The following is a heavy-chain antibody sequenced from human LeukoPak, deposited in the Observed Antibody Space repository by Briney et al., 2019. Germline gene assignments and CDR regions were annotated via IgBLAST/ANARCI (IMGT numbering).Heavy chain of an antibody. V-gene: IGHV4-59*01. D-gene: IGHD2-2*01. Sequence: PSETLSLTCTASGGSISSYYWSWIRQPPGKGLEWIGYIYYSGSTNYNPSLKSRVTISVDTSKNQFSLKLSSVTAADTAVYYCARGHQLLLNAFDIWGQGTMVTVSS. CDR3: ARGHQLLLNAFDI. CDR2: IYYSGST. CDR1: GGSISSYY. J-gene: IGHJ3*02.